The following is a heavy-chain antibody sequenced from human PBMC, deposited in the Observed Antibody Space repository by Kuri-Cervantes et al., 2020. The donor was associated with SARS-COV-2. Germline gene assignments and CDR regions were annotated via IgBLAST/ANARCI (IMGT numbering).Heavy chain of an antibody. CDR1: GGSISSSNW. V-gene: IGHV4-4*02. D-gene: IGHD6-13*01. Sequence: GSLRLSCAVSGGSISSSNWWSWVRQPPGKGLEWIGEIYHSGSTNYNPSLKSRVTISVDTSKNQFSLKLSSVTAADTAVYYCARDRYSSSFSYYYYGMDVWGQGTTVTVSS. J-gene: IGHJ6*02. CDR2: IYHSGST. CDR3: ARDRYSSSFSYYYYGMDV.